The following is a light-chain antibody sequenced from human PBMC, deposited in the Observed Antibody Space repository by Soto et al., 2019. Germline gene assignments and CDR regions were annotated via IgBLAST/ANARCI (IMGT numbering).Light chain of an antibody. V-gene: IGKV3-15*01. J-gene: IGKJ4*01. Sequence: EIVMTQSPATLSVSPGERATLSCRASQSVSSVLAWYQQKPGQAPRLLIYAASTRAPGIPARFSGSGSGTEYTLTISSVQSEDFAVYYCQQYDNWPPPTFGGGTKVEI. CDR3: QQYDNWPPPT. CDR2: AAS. CDR1: QSVSSV.